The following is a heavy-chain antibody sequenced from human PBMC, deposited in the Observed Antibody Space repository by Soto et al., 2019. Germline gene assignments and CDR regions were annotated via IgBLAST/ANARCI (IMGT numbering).Heavy chain of an antibody. CDR3: ARAVTWGLDV. CDR1: GFTFSLYS. V-gene: IGHV3-48*02. D-gene: IGHD3-10*01. J-gene: IGHJ6*01. Sequence: EVQLVESGGGLVQPGGSLRLSCAASGFTFSLYSMSWVRQAPGKGLEWVSYISRSSTGIHYADSVKGRFTISRDDVTNSMHLLMNSLRDGDTAVYYCARAVTWGLDVWGQGTTVSISS. CDR2: ISRSSTGI.